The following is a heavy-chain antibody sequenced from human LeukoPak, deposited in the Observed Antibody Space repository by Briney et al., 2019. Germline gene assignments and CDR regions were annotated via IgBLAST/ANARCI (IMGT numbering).Heavy chain of an antibody. D-gene: IGHD3-9*01. CDR1: GGSISSYY. J-gene: IGHJ4*02. CDR3: ARGTSEPLYGYFDWPHPAPFDY. Sequence: PSETLSLTCTVSGGSISSYYWTWIRQPPGKGLEWIGFIHYSGSTNYKPSLRSRVTMSVDTSKNQFSLKLSSVTAADTAVYYCARGTSEPLYGYFDWPHPAPFDYWGQGTLVTVSS. V-gene: IGHV4-59*12. CDR2: IHYSGST.